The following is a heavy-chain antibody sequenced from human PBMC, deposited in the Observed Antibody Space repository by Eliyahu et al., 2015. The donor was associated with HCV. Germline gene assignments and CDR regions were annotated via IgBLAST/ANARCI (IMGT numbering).Heavy chain of an antibody. D-gene: IGHD3-22*01. J-gene: IGHJ4*02. CDR2: ISYDGSNK. V-gene: IGHV3-30*18. CDR1: GFXFXXXG. Sequence: QVQLVESGGGVVQPGRSLRLSCAASGFXFXXXGMPWVRQAPGKGLEWVAVISYDGSNKYYADSVKGRFTISRDNSKNTLYLQMNSLRAEDTAVYYCAKEKVRYYYDSSGYSISYYFDYWGQGTLVTVSS. CDR3: AKEKVRYYYDSSGYSISYYFDY.